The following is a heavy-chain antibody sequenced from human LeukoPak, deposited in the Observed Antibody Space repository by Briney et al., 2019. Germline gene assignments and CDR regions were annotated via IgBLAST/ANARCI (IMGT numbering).Heavy chain of an antibody. CDR1: GYTFLSYG. CDR2: ISAYNGNT. Sequence: GASVKVSCKASGYTFLSYGISWVRQAPGQGPEWMGWISAYNGNTHDAQKFQGRVTMTTDTSTSTVYMELRSLRADDTAMYYCARDSCSGGSCYVDYWGQGTQVTVSS. CDR3: ARDSCSGGSCYVDY. D-gene: IGHD2-15*01. J-gene: IGHJ4*02. V-gene: IGHV1-18*01.